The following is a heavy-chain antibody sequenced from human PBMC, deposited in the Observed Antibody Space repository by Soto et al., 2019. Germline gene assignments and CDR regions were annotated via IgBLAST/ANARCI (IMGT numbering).Heavy chain of an antibody. D-gene: IGHD3-10*01. V-gene: IGHV1-58*01. CDR1: GYTFTSYY. CDR3: AAGRWFGELSPVYYYYYYGMDV. J-gene: IGHJ6*02. CDR2: IVVGSGNT. Sequence: ASVKVSCKASGYTFTSYYVHWVQQAPGQGLEWIGWIVVGSGNTNYAQKFQERVTITRDMSTSTAYMELSSLRSEDTAVYYCAAGRWFGELSPVYYYYYYGMDVWGQGTTVTVSS.